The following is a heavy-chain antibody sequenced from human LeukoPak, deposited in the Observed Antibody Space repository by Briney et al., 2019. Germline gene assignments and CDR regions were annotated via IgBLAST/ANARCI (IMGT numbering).Heavy chain of an antibody. J-gene: IGHJ4*02. Sequence: PSETLSLTCTVSGGSISGSSYYWGWIRQPPGKGLEWIGSIYYSGSTYYNPSLKSRVTTSVDTSKNQFSLKLSSVTAADTAVYYCARAGYGDSDFDYWGQGTLVTVSS. V-gene: IGHV4-39*07. D-gene: IGHD4-17*01. CDR3: ARAGYGDSDFDY. CDR1: GGSISGSSYY. CDR2: IYYSGST.